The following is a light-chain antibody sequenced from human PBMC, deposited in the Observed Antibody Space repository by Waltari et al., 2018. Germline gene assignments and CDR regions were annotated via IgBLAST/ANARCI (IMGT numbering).Light chain of an antibody. V-gene: IGLV4-69*01. J-gene: IGLJ2*01. CDR2: LNSDGSH. CDR3: QTWGSGIV. Sequence: QLELPQPPSASASLGASVKLTCTLTSGHTSYAIPCRQQAPEKGPRYLMKLNSDGSHNKGDGIPDRFLGSSSGAERYLIISSLHSEDEAAYYCQTWGSGIVFGGGTKLTVL. CDR1: SGHTSYA.